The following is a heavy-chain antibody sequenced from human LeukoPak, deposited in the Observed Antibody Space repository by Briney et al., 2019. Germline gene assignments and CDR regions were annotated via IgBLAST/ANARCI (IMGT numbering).Heavy chain of an antibody. CDR2: ISSSGRTI. CDR3: ARLGTVAGHTFDY. CDR1: GFTFSDYY. Sequence: GGSLRLSCAASGFTFSDYYMSWVRQAPGKGLEWLSYISSSGRTIYYGDSVKGRFTVSRDNAQNSLYLQMNSLRAEDTAVYYCARLGTVAGHTFDYWGQGTLVTVSS. D-gene: IGHD6-19*01. J-gene: IGHJ4*02. V-gene: IGHV3-11*04.